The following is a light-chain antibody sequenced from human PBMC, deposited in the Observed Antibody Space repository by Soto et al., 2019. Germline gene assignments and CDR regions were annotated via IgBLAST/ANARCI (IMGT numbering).Light chain of an antibody. J-gene: IGKJ1*01. CDR1: QTISSW. CDR3: QQYNSYRT. Sequence: DIQMTQSPSTLSASVGDRVTITCRASQTISSWLAWYQQKPGKAPKLLIYKASSLESGVPSRFRGSGSGTEFTLTISSLQPDDFATYYCQQYNSYRTFGQGNKVDIK. V-gene: IGKV1-5*03. CDR2: KAS.